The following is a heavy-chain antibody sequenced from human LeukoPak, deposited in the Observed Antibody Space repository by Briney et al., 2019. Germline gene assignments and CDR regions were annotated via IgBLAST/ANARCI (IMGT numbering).Heavy chain of an antibody. J-gene: IGHJ3*02. V-gene: IGHV4-31*03. CDR3: ARATDYYDSSGWRHAFDI. Sequence: SQTLSLPCTVSGGSIHRRDYFWSWIRQHPGKGLEWIGYIYYSGSTYSNPSLKSRVTIAVDTSKNQFSLKLSSVTAADTAVYYCARATDYYDSSGWRHAFDIWGQGTMVTVSS. D-gene: IGHD3-22*01. CDR1: GGSIHRRDYF. CDR2: IYYSGST.